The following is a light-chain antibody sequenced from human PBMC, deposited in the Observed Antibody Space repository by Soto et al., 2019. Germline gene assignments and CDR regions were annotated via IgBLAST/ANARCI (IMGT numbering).Light chain of an antibody. V-gene: IGLV1-51*01. CDR2: DDN. CDR1: SSNIGGNS. CDR3: GSWDSSLSAHV. J-gene: IGLJ1*01. Sequence: QSVLTQPPSVSAAPGQKVTISCSGSSSNIGGNSVSWYQQLPGTAPTLLIYDDNKRPSGIPDRFSGSESGTSATLGITGFQTGDEADYYCGSWDSSLSAHVFGTRTKGTVL.